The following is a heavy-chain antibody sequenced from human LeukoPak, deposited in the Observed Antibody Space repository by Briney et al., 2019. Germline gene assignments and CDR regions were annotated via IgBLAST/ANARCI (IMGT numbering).Heavy chain of an antibody. Sequence: SETLSLTCAVSGYSISSGYFWGWLRQPPGKGLEWIGTIYQSGSTFYTPSLKGRVTMSVDTSKNQFSLELRSVTAADTATYYCARHQRIFENFDFWGQGTLVTVSS. V-gene: IGHV4-38-2*01. CDR1: GYSISSGYF. D-gene: IGHD2/OR15-2a*01. J-gene: IGHJ4*02. CDR2: IYQSGST. CDR3: ARHQRIFENFDF.